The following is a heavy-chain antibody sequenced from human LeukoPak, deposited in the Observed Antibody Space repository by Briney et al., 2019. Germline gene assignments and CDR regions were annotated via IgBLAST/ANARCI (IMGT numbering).Heavy chain of an antibody. V-gene: IGHV3-30*18. Sequence: GGSLRLSCAASGFIFSSYGMHWVRQAPGKGLEWVAVISYDGSNKYYADSVKGRFTISRDNSKNTLYLQMNSLRVEDTAVYYCAKSQSSGWLYYFDYWGQGILVTVSS. J-gene: IGHJ4*02. CDR1: GFIFSSYG. CDR2: ISYDGSNK. D-gene: IGHD6-19*01. CDR3: AKSQSSGWLYYFDY.